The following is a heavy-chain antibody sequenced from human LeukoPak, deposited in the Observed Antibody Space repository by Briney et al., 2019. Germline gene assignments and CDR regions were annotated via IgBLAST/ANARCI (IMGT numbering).Heavy chain of an antibody. CDR1: GSTFSSYS. J-gene: IGHJ4*02. Sequence: PGGSLRLSCAASGSTFSSYSMNWVRQAPGKGLEWVSSISSSSSYIYYADSVKGRFAISRDNAKNSLYLQMNSLRAEDTAVYYCARDAKGTVTTGPVYWGQGTLVTVSS. CDR2: ISSSSSYI. CDR3: ARDAKGTVTTGPVY. V-gene: IGHV3-21*01. D-gene: IGHD4-17*01.